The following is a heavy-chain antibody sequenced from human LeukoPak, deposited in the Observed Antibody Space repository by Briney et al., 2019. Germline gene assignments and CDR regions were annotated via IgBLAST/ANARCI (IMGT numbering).Heavy chain of an antibody. V-gene: IGHV3-7*01. D-gene: IGHD3-3*01. CDR3: ARDAQYYDFWSDKTTYYYYMDV. J-gene: IGHJ6*03. CDR1: GFTFSSYW. CDR2: IKQDGSEK. Sequence: GGSLRLSCAASGFTFSSYWMSWVRQAPGKGLEWVAHIKQDGSEKYYVDSVKGRFTISRDNAKNSLYLQMNSLRAEDTAVYYCARDAQYYDFWSDKTTYYYYMDVWGKGTTVTVSS.